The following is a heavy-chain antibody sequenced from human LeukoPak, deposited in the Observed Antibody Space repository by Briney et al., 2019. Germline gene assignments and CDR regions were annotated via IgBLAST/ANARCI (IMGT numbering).Heavy chain of an antibody. J-gene: IGHJ6*02. CDR3: AKGTGTDHYYGMDV. CDR2: ISYDGSNK. Sequence: GGSLRLSCAASGFTFSSYGMHWVRQAPGKGLEWVAVISYDGSNKYYADSVKGRFTISRDNSKNTLYLQMNSLRAEDTAVYYCAKGTGTDHYYGMDVWGQRTTVTVSS. CDR1: GFTFSSYG. D-gene: IGHD1-1*01. V-gene: IGHV3-30*18.